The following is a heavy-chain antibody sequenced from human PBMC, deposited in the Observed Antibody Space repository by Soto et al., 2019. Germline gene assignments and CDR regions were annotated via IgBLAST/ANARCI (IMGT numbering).Heavy chain of an antibody. CDR1: RFTFTRYA. CDR3: AKDGYSITRNKPLDY. Sequence: GGSRRLSCEASRFTFTRYAMCWVRQAPGKGLEWVSSISVSGGSTYYADSVKGRFTISRDNSKNTLYLQMNSLRAEDTAVYYCAKDGYSITRNKPLDYWGQGTLVTVSS. V-gene: IGHV3-23*01. CDR2: ISVSGGST. J-gene: IGHJ4*02. D-gene: IGHD2-2*01.